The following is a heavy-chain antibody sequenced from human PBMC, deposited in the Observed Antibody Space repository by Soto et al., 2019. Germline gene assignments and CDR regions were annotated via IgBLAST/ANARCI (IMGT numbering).Heavy chain of an antibody. J-gene: IGHJ5*02. CDR2: IGSGSP. CDR1: GFTFSGYA. V-gene: IGHV3-23*01. D-gene: IGHD6-13*01. Sequence: EVQLLESGGGLVQPGGSLRLSCAASGFTFSGYAMSWVRQAPGKGLEWVSAIGSGSPFYADSVKGRFTISRDNANSMLYLQMNGLRADDTAVYFCAQDLGSSWYHYNSFAPGGQGTLVTVSS. CDR3: AQDLGSSWYHYNSFAP.